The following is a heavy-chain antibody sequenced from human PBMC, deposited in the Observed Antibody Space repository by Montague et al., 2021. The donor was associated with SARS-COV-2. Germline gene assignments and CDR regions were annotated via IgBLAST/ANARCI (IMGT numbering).Heavy chain of an antibody. CDR1: GGYISSRNYY. V-gene: IGHV4-39*01. CDR3: ARLLYNYDSSGIDH. CDR2: IYYSGTT. J-gene: IGHJ4*01. D-gene: IGHD3-22*01. Sequence: SETLSLTCSVSGGYISSRNYYWGWIRQPPGKGLEWIGTIYYSGTTYYNLSNLSLKSRVTISVETSKNQFSLRLSSVTATDTAVYYCARLLYNYDSSGIDHWGQGTLVTVSS.